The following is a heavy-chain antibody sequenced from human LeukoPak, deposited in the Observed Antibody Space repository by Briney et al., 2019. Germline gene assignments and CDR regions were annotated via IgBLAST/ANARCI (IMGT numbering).Heavy chain of an antibody. CDR3: ARHNNYGANSMSFDS. J-gene: IGHJ4*02. V-gene: IGHV4-39*01. CDR1: RGSISGSF. CDR2: DYYSGTT. D-gene: IGHD4-23*01. Sequence: PSETLSLACTVSRGSISGSFWSWIRQPPGKGLEWIGSDYYSGTTYYNPSLKSRVTISVDTSKNQFSLKLSSVTAADTAVYYCARHNNYGANSMSFDSWGQGTLVTVSS.